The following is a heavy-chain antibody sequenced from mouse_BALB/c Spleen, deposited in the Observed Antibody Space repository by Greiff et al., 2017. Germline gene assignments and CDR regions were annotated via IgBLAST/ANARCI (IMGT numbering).Heavy chain of an antibody. CDR3: ARSGRGHYYAMDY. CDR1: GYTFTSYW. CDR2: INPSTGYT. V-gene: IGHV1-7*01. Sequence: VQLQQSGAELAKPGASVKMSCKASGYTFTSYWMHWVKQRPGQGLEWIGYINPSTGYTEYNQKFKDKATLTADKSSSTAYMQLSSLTSEDSAVYYCARSGRGHYYAMDYWGQGTSVTVSS. J-gene: IGHJ4*01.